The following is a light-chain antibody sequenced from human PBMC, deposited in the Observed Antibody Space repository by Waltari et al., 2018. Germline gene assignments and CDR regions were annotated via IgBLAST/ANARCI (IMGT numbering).Light chain of an antibody. CDR1: SSNIGAGFD. V-gene: IGLV1-40*01. CDR3: QSYDSSLFVV. Sequence: QSVLTQPPSVSGAPGQRVTISCTGRSSNIGAGFDLNWYQQLPGTAPKLLIFGNNNRPSGVPDRFSGSKSGTSASLAITGLQAEDEADYYCQSYDSSLFVVFGGGTKLTVL. J-gene: IGLJ2*01. CDR2: GNN.